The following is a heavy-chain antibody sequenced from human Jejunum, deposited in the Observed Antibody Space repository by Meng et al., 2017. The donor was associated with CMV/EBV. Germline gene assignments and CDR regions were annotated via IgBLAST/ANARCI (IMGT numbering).Heavy chain of an antibody. Sequence: QVHLVASGGGGVNPGGSLRLSCLTFGISFSNSGMHWVRQAPGKGLEWVVFIRNDGSEIYYVDSVKGRFTISRDNSKNTVYLQMNSLRVEDTGVYYCVKDKGRTALDYWGQGSLVTVSS. CDR3: VKDKGRTALDY. V-gene: IGHV3-30*02. J-gene: IGHJ4*02. CDR1: GISFSNSG. CDR2: IRNDGSEI. D-gene: IGHD3-10*01.